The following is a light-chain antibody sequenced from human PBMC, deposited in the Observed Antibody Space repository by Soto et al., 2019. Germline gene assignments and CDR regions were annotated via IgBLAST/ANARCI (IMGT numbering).Light chain of an antibody. Sequence: QSALTQPASVSGSPGQSIAISCIGVRTDGDGHDYVSWYQQHPGQAPQLIIYDVYNRPSGVSDRFSGSKSGNTASLVISGLQAEDEADYFSTSSTARSHFYVFGAGTKVTVL. V-gene: IGLV2-14*03. CDR2: DVY. CDR1: RTDGDGHDY. CDR3: TSSTARSHFYV. J-gene: IGLJ1*01.